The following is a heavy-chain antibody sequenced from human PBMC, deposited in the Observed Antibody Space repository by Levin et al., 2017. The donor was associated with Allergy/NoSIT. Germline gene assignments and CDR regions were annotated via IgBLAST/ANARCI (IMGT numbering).Heavy chain of an antibody. CDR2: ISGSGGST. V-gene: IGHV3-23*01. CDR1: GFTFSSYA. J-gene: IGHJ4*02. CDR3: AKLGPFIAVAGGDY. Sequence: ETLSLTCAASGFTFSSYAMSWVRQAPGKGLEWVSAISGSGGSTYYADSVKGRFTISRDNSKNTLYLQMNSLRAEDTAVYYCAKLGPFIAVAGGDYWGQGTLVTVSS. D-gene: IGHD6-19*01.